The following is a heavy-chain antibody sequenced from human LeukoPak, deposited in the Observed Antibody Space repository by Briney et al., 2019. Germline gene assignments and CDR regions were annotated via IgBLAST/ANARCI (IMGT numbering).Heavy chain of an antibody. D-gene: IGHD2-15*01. CDR3: ARLYPAYCSGGSCYRFDY. Sequence: SETLSLTPAVHGGSFRGYYWSWIPQPPGKGRERIGEINHSARTNYNPSPKSPVTTSVDTSKNQFSLKLSSVTAADTAVYSCARLYPAYCSGGSCYRFDYWGQGTLVTVSS. CDR2: INHSART. V-gene: IGHV4-34*01. J-gene: IGHJ4*02. CDR1: GGSFRGYY.